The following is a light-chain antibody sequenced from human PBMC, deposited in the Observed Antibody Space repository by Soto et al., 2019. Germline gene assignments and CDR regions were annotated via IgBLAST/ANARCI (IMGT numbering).Light chain of an antibody. Sequence: DIRMTQSPSSLSASVGDRVTITCQARQDMSNRLNWYQQKPGKAPKLLINDASTLEAGVPSRFSGSGSGTDFTFTISSLQAEDIATYYCQQYVNLGTFGGGTKVEIK. CDR1: QDMSNR. V-gene: IGKV1-33*01. CDR3: QQYVNLGT. J-gene: IGKJ4*01. CDR2: DAS.